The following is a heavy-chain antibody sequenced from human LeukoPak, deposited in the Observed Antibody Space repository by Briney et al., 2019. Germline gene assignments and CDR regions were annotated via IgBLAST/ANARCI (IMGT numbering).Heavy chain of an antibody. CDR2: INHSGST. D-gene: IGHD2-15*01. Sequence: PSETLSLTCAVYGGSFSGYYWSWIRQPPGKGLEWIGEINHSGSTNYNPSLKSRVTISVDTSKNQFSLKLSSVTAEDTAVYYCARACSTEGYCSGGYYYGMDVWGQGTTVTVSS. V-gene: IGHV4-34*01. CDR3: ARACSTEGYCSGGYYYGMDV. CDR1: GGSFSGYY. J-gene: IGHJ6*02.